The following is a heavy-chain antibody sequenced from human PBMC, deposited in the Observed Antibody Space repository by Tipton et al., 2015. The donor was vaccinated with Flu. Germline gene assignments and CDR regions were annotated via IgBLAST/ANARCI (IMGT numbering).Heavy chain of an antibody. CDR2: ISGNSRIV. CDR3: TKDIFRSPEEAFDV. Sequence: RSLRLSCAASGFTLDDYAMHWVRQAPGKGLEWVSGISGNSRIVYYANSVQGRFTISRDNVKNFLYLQLNSLRVEDTAFYYCTKDIFRSPEEAFDVWGQGTMVTVSS. CDR1: GFTLDDYA. V-gene: IGHV3-9*01. D-gene: IGHD3-9*01. J-gene: IGHJ3*01.